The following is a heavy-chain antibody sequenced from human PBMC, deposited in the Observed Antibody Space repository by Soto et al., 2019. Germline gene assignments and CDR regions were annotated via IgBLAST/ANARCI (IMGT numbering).Heavy chain of an antibody. CDR1: GASISSYY. Sequence: PSETLSLTCTVCGASISSYYWSWIRQPPGKGLEWVGFIFHSGSTNCNPSLKSRVTFSVDTSKNQFSLKLSSVTAADTAVYYCAGTGYYLQNGPHAFEIWGQTTMATV. J-gene: IGHJ3*02. V-gene: IGHV4-59*01. D-gene: IGHD2-8*01. CDR3: AGTGYYLQNGPHAFEI. CDR2: IFHSGST.